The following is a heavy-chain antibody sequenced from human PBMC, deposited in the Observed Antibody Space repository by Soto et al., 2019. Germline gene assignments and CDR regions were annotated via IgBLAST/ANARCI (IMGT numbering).Heavy chain of an antibody. J-gene: IGHJ4*02. CDR2: ISYDGSNK. CDR3: ARDRRRTGYFDY. Sequence: GGSLRLSCAASGFTFSSYAMHWVRQAPGKGLEWVAVISYDGSNKYYADSVKGRFTISRDNSKNTLYLQMNSLRAEDTAVYYCARDRRRTGYFDYWGQGTLVTVSS. V-gene: IGHV3-30-3*01. CDR1: GFTFSSYA.